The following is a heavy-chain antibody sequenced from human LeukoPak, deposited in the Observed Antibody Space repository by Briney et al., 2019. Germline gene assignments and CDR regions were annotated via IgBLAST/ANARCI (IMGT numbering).Heavy chain of an antibody. CDR1: GFTFSSYW. D-gene: IGHD3-22*01. J-gene: IGHJ3*02. CDR2: IKQYGSEK. V-gene: IGHV3-7*01. CDR3: ARPISYYYDSSGYYRLDAFDI. Sequence: PGWSLTLSCAASGFTFSSYWMSWVRQAPGKGLEWVANIKQYGSEKYYVDSVKGRFTISRDNAKNSLYLQMNSLRAEDTAVYYCARPISYYYDSSGYYRLDAFDIWGRGTRVTVSS.